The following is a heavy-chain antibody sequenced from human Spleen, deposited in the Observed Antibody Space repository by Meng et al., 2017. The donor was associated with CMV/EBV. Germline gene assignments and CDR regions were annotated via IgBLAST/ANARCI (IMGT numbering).Heavy chain of an antibody. D-gene: IGHD5-18*01. CDR2: MNPNSGNT. J-gene: IGHJ5*02. CDR1: GGTFSSYA. Sequence: ASVKVSCKASGGTFSSYAINWVRQASGQGLEWMGWMNPNSGNTGYAEKFQGRVTMTSDNSINTAYMELSSLKSEDTAVYYCARGRRPRGYSYGVIWFDPWGQGTLVTVSS. CDR3: ARGRRPRGYSYGVIWFDP. V-gene: IGHV1-8*02.